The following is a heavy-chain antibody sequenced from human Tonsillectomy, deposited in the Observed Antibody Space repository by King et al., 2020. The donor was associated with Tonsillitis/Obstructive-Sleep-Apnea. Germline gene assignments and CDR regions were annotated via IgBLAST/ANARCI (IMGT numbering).Heavy chain of an antibody. Sequence: VQLVESGGGLVQPGGSLRLSCSASGFTFSNYAMYWVRQAPGKGLEYVSAISSHGGSTYYADSVKGRFTISRDNSKNTLYLQMSSLRVEDTAVYYCVKGGYCSSTCHFYYYYMDVWGKGTTVTVSS. CDR1: GFTFSNYA. CDR3: VKGGYCSSTCHFYYYYMDV. V-gene: IGHV3-64D*06. J-gene: IGHJ6*03. D-gene: IGHD2-2*01. CDR2: ISSHGGST.